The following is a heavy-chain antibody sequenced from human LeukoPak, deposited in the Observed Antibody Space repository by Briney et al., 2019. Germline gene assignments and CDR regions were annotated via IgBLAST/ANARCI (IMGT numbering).Heavy chain of an antibody. CDR2: IYHGGST. CDR1: HYSISSGYY. J-gene: IGHJ4*02. V-gene: IGHV4-38-2*02. D-gene: IGHD3-22*01. CDR3: ARETRTRWYYDSSGYYTLDY. Sequence: SQTLSLTCTVSHYSISSGYYWGWIRQPPGKGLEWIGSIYHGGSTYYNPSLKSRVTISVDTSKNQFSLKLSSVTAADTAVYYCARETRTRWYYDSSGYYTLDYWGQGTLVTVSS.